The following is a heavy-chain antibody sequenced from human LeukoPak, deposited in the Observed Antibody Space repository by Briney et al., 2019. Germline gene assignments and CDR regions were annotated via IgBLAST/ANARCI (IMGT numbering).Heavy chain of an antibody. CDR1: GGSISSYY. J-gene: IGHJ6*02. D-gene: IGHD3-3*01. CDR2: IYYSGST. Sequence: SETLSLTCTVSGGSISSYYWSWIRQPPGKGLEWIGYIYYSGSTNYNPSLKSRVTISVDTSKNQFSLKLSSVTAADTAVYYCARAPLEWLLLAAGYYYYGMDVWGQGTTVTVSS. V-gene: IGHV4-59*08. CDR3: ARAPLEWLLLAAGYYYYGMDV.